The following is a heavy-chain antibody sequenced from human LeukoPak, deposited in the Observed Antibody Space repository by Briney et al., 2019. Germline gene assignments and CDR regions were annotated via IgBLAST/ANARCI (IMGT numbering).Heavy chain of an antibody. J-gene: IGHJ6*03. CDR2: IYTSGST. D-gene: IGHD3-22*01. Sequence: PSETLSLTCTVPGGSISSGSYYGSWIRQPAGKGLEWIGRIYTSGSTNYNPSLKSRVTTSVDTSKNQFSLKLSSVTAADTAVYYCARTYYYDSSGYYYKRYYYYMDVWGKGTTVTVSS. CDR1: GGSISSGSYY. V-gene: IGHV4-61*02. CDR3: ARTYYYDSSGYYYKRYYYYMDV.